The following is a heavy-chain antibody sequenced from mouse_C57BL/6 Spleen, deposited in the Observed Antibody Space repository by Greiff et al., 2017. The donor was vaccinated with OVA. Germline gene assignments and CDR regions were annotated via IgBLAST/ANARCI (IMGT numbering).Heavy chain of an antibody. CDR3: ARGGDGYYFDY. D-gene: IGHD2-3*01. CDR1: GFTFSSYA. V-gene: IGHV5-4*03. CDR2: ISDGGSYT. Sequence: EVKLVESGGGLVKPGGSLKLSCAASGFTFSSYAMSWVRQTPGKRLEWVATISDGGSYTYYPDNVKGRFTLSRDKAKNNLYLQMSHLKSEDTAMYYGARGGDGYYFDYWGQGTTLTVSS. J-gene: IGHJ2*01.